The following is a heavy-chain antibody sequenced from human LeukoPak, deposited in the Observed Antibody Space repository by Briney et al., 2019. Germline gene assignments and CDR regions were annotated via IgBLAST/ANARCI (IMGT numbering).Heavy chain of an antibody. J-gene: IGHJ4*02. V-gene: IGHV6-1*01. D-gene: IGHD6-19*01. Sequence: LQTLSLTFAISGDSVSSNSAAWNWIRQSPSRGLEWLGRTYYRSKWYNDYAVSVKSRITVNPDTSKNQFSLQLNSVTPEDTAVYYCARELTAVAGQDYYFDYWGQGTLVTVSS. CDR3: ARELTAVAGQDYYFDY. CDR1: GDSVSSNSAA. CDR2: TYYRSKWYN.